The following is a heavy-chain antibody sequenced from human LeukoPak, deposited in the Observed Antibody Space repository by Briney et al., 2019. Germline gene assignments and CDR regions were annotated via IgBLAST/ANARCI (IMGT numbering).Heavy chain of an antibody. J-gene: IGHJ4*02. V-gene: IGHV3-21*01. CDR2: ISSSSSYI. CDR3: ARDGTVTTAPFDY. Sequence: GGSLRLYCAASGFTFSSYSMNWVRQAPGKGLEWVSSISSSSSYIYYANSVKGRFTISRDNAKNSLYLQMNSLRAEDTAVYYCARDGTVTTAPFDYWGQGTLVTVSS. CDR1: GFTFSSYS. D-gene: IGHD4-17*01.